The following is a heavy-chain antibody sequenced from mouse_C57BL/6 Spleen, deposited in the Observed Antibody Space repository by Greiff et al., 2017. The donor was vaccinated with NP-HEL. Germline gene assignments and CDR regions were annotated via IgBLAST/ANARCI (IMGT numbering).Heavy chain of an antibody. CDR1: GFSLTSYG. CDR3: AKRAGDGYYTFAWFAY. CDR2: IWGGGST. D-gene: IGHD2-3*01. J-gene: IGHJ3*01. V-gene: IGHV2-9*01. Sequence: VKLVESGPGLVAPSQSLSITCTVSGFSLTSYGVDWVRQPPGKGLEWLGVIWGGGSTNYNSALMSRLSISKDNSKSQVFLKMNSLQTDDTAMYYCAKRAGDGYYTFAWFAYWGQGTLVTVSA.